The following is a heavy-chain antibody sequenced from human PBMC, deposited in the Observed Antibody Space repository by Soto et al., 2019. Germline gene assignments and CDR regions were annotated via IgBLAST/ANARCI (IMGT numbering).Heavy chain of an antibody. CDR2: IIPIFGTA. J-gene: IGHJ5*02. Sequence: GASVKVSCKASGGTFSSYAISWVRQAPGQGLEWMGGIIPIFGTANYAQKFQGRVTITADESTSTAYMELRSLRSDDTAVYYCARAYSSTWAKRWFDPWGQGTLVTVSS. V-gene: IGHV1-69*13. CDR1: GGTFSSYA. D-gene: IGHD6-13*01. CDR3: ARAYSSTWAKRWFDP.